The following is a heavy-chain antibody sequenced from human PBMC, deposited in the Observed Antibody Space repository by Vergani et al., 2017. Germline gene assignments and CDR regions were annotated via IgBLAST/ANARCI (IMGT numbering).Heavy chain of an antibody. Sequence: QVKLQESGPGLVKPSETLSLTCTVSGASVNSSYWSWIRQPPGKGLEGMGYISFRGDTLYDPSVKGRMTISLNTSSNQFSLYLTSVTAADTAVYYCARSRIYYGAGSPDYWGQGTLVTVSS. D-gene: IGHD3-10*01. CDR1: GASVNSSY. CDR3: ARSRIYYGAGSPDY. CDR2: ISFRGDT. J-gene: IGHJ4*02. V-gene: IGHV4-59*02.